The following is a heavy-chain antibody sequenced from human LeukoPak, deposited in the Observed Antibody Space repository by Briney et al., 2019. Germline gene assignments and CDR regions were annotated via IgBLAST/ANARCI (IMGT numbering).Heavy chain of an antibody. Sequence: PGGSLRLSCAASGFTFSSYAMHWVRQAPGKGLEYVSAVSSNGGSTYYANSVKGRFTISRDNSKNTLYLQMGSLRAEDMAVYYCARDQRLGWLRPNSMDVWGQGTTVTVSS. J-gene: IGHJ6*02. D-gene: IGHD5-12*01. V-gene: IGHV3-64*01. CDR3: ARDQRLGWLRPNSMDV. CDR1: GFTFSSYA. CDR2: VSSNGGST.